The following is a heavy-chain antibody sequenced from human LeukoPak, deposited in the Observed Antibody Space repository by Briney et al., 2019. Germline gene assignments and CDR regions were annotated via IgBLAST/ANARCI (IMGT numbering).Heavy chain of an antibody. Sequence: ASVKVSCKASGYTFTSYGISWVRQAPGQGLEWMGRIIPILGIANYAQKFQGRVTITADKSTSTAYMELSSLRSEDTAVYYCARDHRVLAFDYWGQGTLVTVSS. CDR3: ARDHRVLAFDY. CDR2: IIPILGIA. J-gene: IGHJ4*02. D-gene: IGHD2-8*02. V-gene: IGHV1-69*04. CDR1: GYTFTSYG.